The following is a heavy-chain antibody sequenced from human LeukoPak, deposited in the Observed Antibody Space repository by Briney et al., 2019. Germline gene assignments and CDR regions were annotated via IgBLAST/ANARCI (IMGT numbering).Heavy chain of an antibody. CDR3: AKDTPYYYDSSGYYYGSPFDY. D-gene: IGHD3-22*01. CDR2: IRYDGGNK. J-gene: IGHJ4*02. CDR1: GFTFSSYG. Sequence: PGGSLRLSCAASGFTFSSYGMHWVRQAPGKGLEWVAFIRYDGGNKYYADSVKGRFTISRDNSKNTLYLQMNSLRAEDTAVYYCAKDTPYYYDSSGYYYGSPFDYWGQGTLVTVSS. V-gene: IGHV3-30*02.